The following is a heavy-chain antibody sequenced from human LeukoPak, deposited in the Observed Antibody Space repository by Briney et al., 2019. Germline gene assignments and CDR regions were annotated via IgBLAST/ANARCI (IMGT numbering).Heavy chain of an antibody. CDR3: ARSQYGSGSYYKDYYGMDV. CDR2: IYSGGST. V-gene: IGHV3-66*02. CDR1: GFTVSSNY. D-gene: IGHD3-10*01. Sequence: GGSLRLSCAASGFTVSSNYMSWVRQAPGKGLEWVSVIYSGGSTYYADSVKGRFTISRHNSKNMLYLQMNSQRAEDTAVYYCARSQYGSGSYYKDYYGMDVWGQGTTVTVSS. J-gene: IGHJ6*02.